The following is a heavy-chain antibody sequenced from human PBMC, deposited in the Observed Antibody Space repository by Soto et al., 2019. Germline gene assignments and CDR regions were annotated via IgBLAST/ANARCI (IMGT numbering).Heavy chain of an antibody. CDR3: ATAYVYDFENSNYYRDAFDI. CDR1: GYRFSFYW. J-gene: IGHJ3*02. Sequence: GESLKISCQASGYRFSFYWIGLVRQMPGKGLEWMAIMYPDDSDIRYSPSFEAHVTISADKSTSTAFLQWSSLKASDTAMYYCATAYVYDFENSNYYRDAFDIWGQGTLVTVSS. V-gene: IGHV5-51*01. CDR2: MYPDDSDI. D-gene: IGHD3-22*01.